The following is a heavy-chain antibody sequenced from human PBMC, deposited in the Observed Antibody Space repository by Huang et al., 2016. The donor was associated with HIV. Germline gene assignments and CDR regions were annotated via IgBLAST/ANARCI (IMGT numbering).Heavy chain of an antibody. CDR3: AKESIMGFGVATFDS. Sequence: EVQLLESGGGLVQPGGSLRLSCSASGFTFSGSAMSWVRQAPGKGLEWVSSITGVGSNSYYADSVEGRFTISRDDSKNTLLLQVNGLRAEDTAIYYCAKESIMGFGVATFDSWGQGALVTVSS. CDR2: ITGVGSNS. V-gene: IGHV3-23*01. J-gene: IGHJ4*02. CDR1: GFTFSGSA. D-gene: IGHD3-3*01.